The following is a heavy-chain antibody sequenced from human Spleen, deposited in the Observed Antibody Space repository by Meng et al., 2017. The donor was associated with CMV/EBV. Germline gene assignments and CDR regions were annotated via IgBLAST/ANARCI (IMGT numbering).Heavy chain of an antibody. CDR1: FSRSTSGVG. D-gene: IGHD3-3*01. J-gene: IGHJ5*02. Sequence: FSRSTSGVGVGWIRQPPGKALEWLALIYWNDDKRYSPSLKSRLTITKDTSKNQVVLTMTNMDPVDTATYYCARDTIFGVVMGDWFDPWGQGTLVTVSS. V-gene: IGHV2-5*01. CDR2: IYWNDDK. CDR3: ARDTIFGVVMGDWFDP.